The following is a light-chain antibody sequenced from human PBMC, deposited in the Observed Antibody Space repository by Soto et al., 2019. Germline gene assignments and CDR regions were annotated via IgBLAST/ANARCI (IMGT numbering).Light chain of an antibody. CDR2: GAS. J-gene: IGKJ2*01. V-gene: IGKV3-15*01. CDR1: QSVSSN. Sequence: EIVMTQSPANLSVSPGERATLSCRASQSVSSNLPWYQQKPGQGPRLLIYGASTRATGIPARFSGSGSGTEFTLTISSLQSEDFAVYYCQQYNKWPPYTFGQGTKVEIK. CDR3: QQYNKWPPYT.